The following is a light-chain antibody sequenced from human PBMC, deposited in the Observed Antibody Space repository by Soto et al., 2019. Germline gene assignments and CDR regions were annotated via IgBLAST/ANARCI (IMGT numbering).Light chain of an antibody. CDR1: QSISSW. CDR2: DAS. CDR3: QEYKSYSWT. Sequence: DIQMTQSPSTLSASLGDRVTITCRASQSISSWLAWYQQKPGKAPKLLIYDASSLESGVPSRVSGSGSGTEFTLTIDSLQPDDFATYYCQEYKSYSWTFGQGTKVDI. J-gene: IGKJ1*01. V-gene: IGKV1-5*01.